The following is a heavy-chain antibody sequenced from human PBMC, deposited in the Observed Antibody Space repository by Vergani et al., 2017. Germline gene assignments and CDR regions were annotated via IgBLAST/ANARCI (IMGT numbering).Heavy chain of an antibody. CDR1: GGSISSGGYY. CDR2: IYTSGST. D-gene: IGHD4-11*01. CDR3: VIVYDYSNCYFDD. V-gene: IGHV4-61*02. J-gene: IGHJ4*02. Sequence: QVQLQESGPGLLKPSQTLSLTCTVSGGSISSGGYYWSWIRQPAGKGLEWIGRIYTSGSTNYNPSLKSRVTMSVDTSKNRFSLKLSSVTAADTAVYYWVIVYDYSNCYFDDWGQGSLVTVSS.